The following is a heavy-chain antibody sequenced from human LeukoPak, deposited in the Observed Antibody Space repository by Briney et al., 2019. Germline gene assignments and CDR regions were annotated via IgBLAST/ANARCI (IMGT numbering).Heavy chain of an antibody. CDR1: GFTFSSYA. CDR2: ISSNGGST. CDR3: ASQGMDV. V-gene: IGHV3-64*01. Sequence: GGSLRLSCAASGFTFSSYAMHCVRQAPGKGLEYVSAISSNGGSTYYAISVKGRFTISRDNSKNTLYLQMGSLRAEDMAVYYCASQGMDVWGQGTTVTVSS. J-gene: IGHJ6*02.